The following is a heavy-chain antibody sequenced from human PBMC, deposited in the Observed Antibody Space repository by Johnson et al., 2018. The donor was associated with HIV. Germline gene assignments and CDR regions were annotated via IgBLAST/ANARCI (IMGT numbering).Heavy chain of an antibody. CDR1: GFTFSSYG. CDR2: ISYDGSNK. D-gene: IGHD6-13*01. CDR3: ARGLASSRHDAFDI. J-gene: IGHJ3*02. Sequence: QVQLVESGGGVVQPGRSLRLSCAASGFTFSSYGMHWVRQAPGKGLEWVAVISYDGSNKYYADSVKGRFTISRDNSKTTLYLQMNSLRAEDTAVYYCARGLASSRHDAFDIWGQGTMVTVSS. V-gene: IGHV3-30*03.